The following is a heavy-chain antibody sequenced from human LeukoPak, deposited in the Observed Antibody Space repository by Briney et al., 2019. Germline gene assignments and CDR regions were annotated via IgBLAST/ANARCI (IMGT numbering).Heavy chain of an antibody. CDR2: ITGSGGGT. J-gene: IGHJ4*02. CDR1: GFTFSSYA. D-gene: IGHD4-11*01. Sequence: GGSLRLSCAASGFTFSSYAMRWVRQAPGKGLEWVSVITGSGGGTYYADSVKGRFTISRDNSKNMLYVQMTSLGAEDTAVYYCAKGPNESSNYLFDYWGQGTLVSVSS. CDR3: AKGPNESSNYLFDY. V-gene: IGHV3-23*01.